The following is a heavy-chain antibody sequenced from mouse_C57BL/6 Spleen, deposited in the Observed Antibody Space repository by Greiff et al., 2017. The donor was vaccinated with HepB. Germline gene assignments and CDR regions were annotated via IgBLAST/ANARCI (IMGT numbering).Heavy chain of an antibody. V-gene: IGHV5-17*01. CDR3: ARGGITTAGDY. CDR2: ISSGSSTI. J-gene: IGHJ2*01. CDR1: GFTFSDYG. D-gene: IGHD1-2*01. Sequence: EVMLVESGGGLVKPGGSLKLSCAASGFTFSDYGMHWVRQAPEKGLEWVAYISSGSSTIYYADTVKGRFTISRDNAKNTLFLQMTRLRSEDTAMYYCARGGITTAGDYWGQGTTLTVSS.